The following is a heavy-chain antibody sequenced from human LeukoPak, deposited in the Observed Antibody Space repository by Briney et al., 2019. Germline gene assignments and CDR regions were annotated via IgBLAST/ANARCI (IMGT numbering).Heavy chain of an antibody. CDR1: GLSFSDYW. CDR2: IMHDGSDE. V-gene: IGHV3-7*01. J-gene: IGHJ4*02. CDR3: ASDVGNS. Sequence: GGSLRLSCAASGLSFSDYWMSWVREAPGKGLEWVANIMHDGSDEFYVDSVKGRFTISRDNAKNSLYLQMNSLRAEDTAVYYCASDVGNSWGQGTLVTVSS. D-gene: IGHD2-15*01.